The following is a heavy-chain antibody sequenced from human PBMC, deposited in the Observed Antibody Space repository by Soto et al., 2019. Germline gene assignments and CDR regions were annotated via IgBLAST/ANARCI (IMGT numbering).Heavy chain of an antibody. CDR3: TRGGATGAGIYHFEN. D-gene: IGHD3-10*01. CDR1: GFTFTSNW. Sequence: EVQLVESGGGLVQPGGSLRLSCAASGFTFTSNWMHWVRKAPGKGLVWVSRINSDGTTTTYADSVKGRFTISRDNAKNTLYLQVNSLGDEDTAVYYCTRGGATGAGIYHFENWGQGTLVTVSS. CDR2: INSDGTTT. J-gene: IGHJ4*02. V-gene: IGHV3-74*01.